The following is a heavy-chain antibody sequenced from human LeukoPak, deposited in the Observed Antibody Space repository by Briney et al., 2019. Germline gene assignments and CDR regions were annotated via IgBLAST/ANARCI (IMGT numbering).Heavy chain of an antibody. V-gene: IGHV3-53*05. D-gene: IGHD1-7*01. CDR2: IYTGGTT. CDR1: GFTVYTNS. J-gene: IGHJ4*02. Sequence: GGSLRLSCAVSGFTVYTNSMSWVRQVPGKGLEWVSVIYTGGTTHYADSVKGRFTISRDNSKNTLYLQMNSLRAEDTAVYYCAKLPTGTDDYWGQGTLVTVSS. CDR3: AKLPTGTDDY.